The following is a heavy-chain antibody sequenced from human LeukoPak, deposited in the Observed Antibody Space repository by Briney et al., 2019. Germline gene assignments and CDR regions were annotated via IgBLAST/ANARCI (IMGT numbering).Heavy chain of an antibody. CDR3: ARATVVPAAPYDY. CDR1: GGTFSSYA. V-gene: IGHV1-69*05. J-gene: IGHJ4*02. Sequence: SVKVSCKASGGTFSSYAISWVRQAPGQGLEWMGGIIPIFGTANYAQKFQGRVTITTDESTSTAYMELSSLRSEDTAVYYCARATVVPAAPYDYWGQGILVTVSS. CDR2: IIPIFGTA. D-gene: IGHD2-2*01.